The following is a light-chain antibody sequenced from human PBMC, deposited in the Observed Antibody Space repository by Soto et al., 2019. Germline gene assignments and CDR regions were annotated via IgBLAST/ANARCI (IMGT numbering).Light chain of an antibody. CDR1: QSVTSTY. J-gene: IGKJ3*01. V-gene: IGKV3-20*01. Sequence: EIVLTQSPGTLSLSPGERATLSCRASQSVTSTYSAWYQQKPGQAPRLRIYGASSRATGIPDRFSGSGSGTDFTLSISRLEPEDFAVYYCQQYGSSPFTFGPGTKVDIK. CDR2: GAS. CDR3: QQYGSSPFT.